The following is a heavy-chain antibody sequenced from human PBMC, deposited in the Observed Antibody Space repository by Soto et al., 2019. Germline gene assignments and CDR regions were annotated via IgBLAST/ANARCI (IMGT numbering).Heavy chain of an antibody. CDR3: TRTYSSSPLDY. D-gene: IGHD6-13*01. Sequence: LRLSCTASGFNFGDYATHWVRQAPGKGLEWVGLIRAKAHGWTIDYAASVRGRFTISRDDSKSIAYLQMNSLKTEDTALYYCTRTYSSSPLDYWGQGTRVTVSS. CDR1: GFNFGDYA. CDR2: IRAKAHGWTI. J-gene: IGHJ4*02. V-gene: IGHV3-49*04.